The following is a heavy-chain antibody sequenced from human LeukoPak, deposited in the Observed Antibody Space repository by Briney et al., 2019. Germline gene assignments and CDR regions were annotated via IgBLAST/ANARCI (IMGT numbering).Heavy chain of an antibody. Sequence: ASVKVSCKASGYTFTSYGISWVRQAPGQGLEWMGWISAYNGNTNYAQKLQGRVTMTTDTSTSTAYMELRSLRSDDTAAYYCARTSGAGVYYYDSSGPSAWFDPWGQGTLVTVSS. CDR1: GYTFTSYG. J-gene: IGHJ5*02. CDR2: ISAYNGNT. V-gene: IGHV1-18*01. CDR3: ARTSGAGVYYYDSSGPSAWFDP. D-gene: IGHD3-22*01.